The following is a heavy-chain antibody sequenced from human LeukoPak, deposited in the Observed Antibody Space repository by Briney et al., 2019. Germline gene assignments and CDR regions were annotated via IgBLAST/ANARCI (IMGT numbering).Heavy chain of an antibody. J-gene: IGHJ3*02. V-gene: IGHV4-39*01. CDR1: GGSISSSSYY. D-gene: IGHD2-2*02. CDR3: ARRCSGPTCYTDAYDI. CDR2: IYYSGST. Sequence: SETLSLTCTVSGGSISSSSYYWGWIRQPPGKGLEWIGSIYYSGSTYYNPSLKSRVTISVDTSKNQFSLNLSSVTAADTAVYYCARRCSGPTCYTDAYDIWGQGTMVTVSS.